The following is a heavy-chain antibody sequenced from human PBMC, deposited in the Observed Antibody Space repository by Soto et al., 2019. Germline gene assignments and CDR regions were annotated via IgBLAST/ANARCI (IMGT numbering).Heavy chain of an antibody. CDR3: ARVYYYDSSGSFDY. D-gene: IGHD3-22*01. Sequence: SVKVSCKASGGTFSSYAISWVRQAPGQGLEWMGGIIPIFGTANYAQKFQGRVTITADESTSTAYMELSSLRSEDTAVYYCARVYYYDSSGSFDYWGQGTLVTVSS. CDR1: GGTFSSYA. CDR2: IIPIFGTA. V-gene: IGHV1-69*13. J-gene: IGHJ4*02.